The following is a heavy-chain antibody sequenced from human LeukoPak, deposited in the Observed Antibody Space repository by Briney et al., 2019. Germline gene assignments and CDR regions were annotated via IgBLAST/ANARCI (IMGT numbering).Heavy chain of an antibody. D-gene: IGHD6-19*01. CDR3: GREAGCGWPLDY. CDR1: GFDFGGACG. CDR2: ISGGGETT. Sequence: GGSLRLSCATSGFDFGGACGMGWVRQAPDKGLEWVSTISGGGETTHYADSVKGRLTISRDNDRNTLYLQIDRLRREDTAIYYCGREAGCGWPLDYWGRGTLVTVSS. J-gene: IGHJ4*02. V-gene: IGHV3-23*01.